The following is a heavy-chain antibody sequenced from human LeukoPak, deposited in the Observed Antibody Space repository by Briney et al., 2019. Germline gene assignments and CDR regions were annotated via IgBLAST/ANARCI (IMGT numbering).Heavy chain of an antibody. CDR3: ARDMDHYDAFDI. CDR1: RFTVSRNY. D-gene: IGHD1-14*01. J-gene: IGHJ3*02. Sequence: GGSLRLSCAASRFTVSRNYLSWVRQAPGKGLEWVSVIYSGGSTYYADSVKGRFTISSDSSKNTLSLQMNSLRAEDTAVYYCARDMDHYDAFDIWGQGTMVTVSA. V-gene: IGHV3-66*02. CDR2: IYSGGST.